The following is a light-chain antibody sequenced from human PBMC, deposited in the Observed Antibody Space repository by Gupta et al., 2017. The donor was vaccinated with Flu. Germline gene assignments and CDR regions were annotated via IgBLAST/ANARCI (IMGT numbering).Light chain of an antibody. J-gene: IGKJ4*01. CDR3: QQRKNCPLT. CDR1: QSGGCS. V-gene: IGKV3-11*01. CDR2: DAT. Sequence: GESRTLTCRDSQSGGCSVGWYQQKPDQTPLLIMCDATNSTSGIATRFSGSGSGTYFTLTISLLEPEDSAVYYWQQRKNCPLTFGGGTKVEIK.